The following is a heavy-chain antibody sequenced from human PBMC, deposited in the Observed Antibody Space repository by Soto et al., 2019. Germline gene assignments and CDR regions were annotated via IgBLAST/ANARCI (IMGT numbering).Heavy chain of an antibody. D-gene: IGHD3-3*01. CDR3: ARDLLTIFGVVILDY. J-gene: IGHJ4*02. CDR2: ISAYNGNT. V-gene: IGHV1-18*01. Sequence: ASVKVSCKASGYTFTSYGISWVRQAPGQGLEWMGWISAYNGNTNYAQKLQGRVTMTTDTSTSTAYMELRSLRSDDTAVYYCARDLLTIFGVVILDYWGQGTLVTVSS. CDR1: GYTFTSYG.